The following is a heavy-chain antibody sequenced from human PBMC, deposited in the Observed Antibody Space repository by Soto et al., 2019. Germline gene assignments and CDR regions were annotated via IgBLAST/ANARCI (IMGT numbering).Heavy chain of an antibody. Sequence: QITLKESGPTLVKPTQTLTLTCTFSGFSLSTSGVGVGWIRQPPGKALEWLAVIYWDDSKHYSPSLASRLTITKDTSKLQVVLTMTNMDPVDTATYYCAHKGYGDYPLAYWGQGTLVTVSS. CDR3: AHKGYGDYPLAY. CDR1: GFSLSTSGVG. V-gene: IGHV2-5*02. D-gene: IGHD4-17*01. CDR2: IYWDDSK. J-gene: IGHJ4*02.